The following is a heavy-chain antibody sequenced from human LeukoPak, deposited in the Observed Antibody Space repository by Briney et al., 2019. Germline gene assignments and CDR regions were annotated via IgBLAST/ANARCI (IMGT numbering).Heavy chain of an antibody. V-gene: IGHV3-23*01. CDR1: GFTFSSYA. J-gene: IGHJ4*02. D-gene: IGHD6-6*01. CDR2: ISGSGGSA. Sequence: GGSLRLSCAASGFTFSSYAMSWVRQAPGKGLEWVSAISGSGGSAYYADSVKGRFTISRDNSKNTLYLQMNSLRAEDTAVYYCARSSIAARPEYFDYWGQGTLVTVSS. CDR3: ARSSIAARPEYFDY.